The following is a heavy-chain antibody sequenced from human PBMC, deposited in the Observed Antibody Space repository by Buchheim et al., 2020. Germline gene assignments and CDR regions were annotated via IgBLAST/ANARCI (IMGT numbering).Heavy chain of an antibody. J-gene: IGHJ4*02. CDR3: ARDLWGASRVYFDY. V-gene: IGHV3-30*04. Sequence: QVQLVESGGGVVQPGRSLRLSCAASGFTFSSYAMHWVRQAPGKGLEWVAVISYDGSNKYYADSVKGRFTISRDNSKNTLYLQMNSLRAEDTAVYYCARDLWGASRVYFDYWGQGTL. CDR1: GFTFSSYA. CDR2: ISYDGSNK. D-gene: IGHD3-16*01.